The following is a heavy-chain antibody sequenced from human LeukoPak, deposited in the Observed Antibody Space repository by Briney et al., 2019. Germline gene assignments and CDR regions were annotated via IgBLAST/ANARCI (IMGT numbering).Heavy chain of an antibody. Sequence: ASVKVSCKASGYTFTGYYMHWVRQAPGQGLEWMGWINPNSGGTNYAQKFQGRVTMTRDTSISTAYMELSRLRSDDTAVYYCARDGIAAAGTGGGDYWGQGTLSPSPQ. J-gene: IGHJ4*02. V-gene: IGHV1-2*02. CDR3: ARDGIAAAGTGGGDY. D-gene: IGHD6-13*01. CDR2: INPNSGGT. CDR1: GYTFTGYY.